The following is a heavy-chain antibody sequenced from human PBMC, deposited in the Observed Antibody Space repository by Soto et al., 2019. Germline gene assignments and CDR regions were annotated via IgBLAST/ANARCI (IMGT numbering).Heavy chain of an antibody. Sequence: EAPLLESGGVLVQPGGSLRLSCAASGFTVSTSPMSWFRQAPGTVLEWVSGISGSGISTYYTDSVKGRFTISRDNPKNTGFLQMNSLRDEDTAVYYCVTPPVITASYYYYDMDVWGQGTTVTVSS. CDR2: ISGSGIST. D-gene: IGHD4-4*01. CDR3: VTPPVITASYYYYDMDV. CDR1: GFTVSTSP. V-gene: IGHV3-23*01. J-gene: IGHJ6*02.